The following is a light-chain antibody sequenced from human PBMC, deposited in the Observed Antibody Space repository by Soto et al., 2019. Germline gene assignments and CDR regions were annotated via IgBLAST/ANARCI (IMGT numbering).Light chain of an antibody. CDR2: EVS. CDR3: SSFAGGNNLL. V-gene: IGLV2-8*01. J-gene: IGLJ2*01. Sequence: QSVLTQPPSASGSPGQSVTISCTGTSSDVGGYNFVSWYQQHPGKAPKLLIYEVSKRPSGVPDRFSGSKSVNTASLTVSGLQAEDEADYYCSSFAGGNNLLFGGGTKVTVL. CDR1: SSDVGGYNF.